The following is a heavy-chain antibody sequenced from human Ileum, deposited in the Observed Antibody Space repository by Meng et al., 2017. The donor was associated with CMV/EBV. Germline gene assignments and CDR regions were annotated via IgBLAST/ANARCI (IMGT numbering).Heavy chain of an antibody. CDR1: GGSFSGYY. Sequence: VHLQGGGAGLLKPSETLSLTCAVYGGSFSGYYWSWIRQVPGKGLEWIGEFNHYGSTNYNPSLKSRVTISVDTSKNQFSLNLSSVTAADTAVYYCASGKSNLEYWGQGTLVTVSS. V-gene: IGHV4-34*01. CDR3: ASGKSNLEY. CDR2: FNHYGST. D-gene: IGHD4-11*01. J-gene: IGHJ4*02.